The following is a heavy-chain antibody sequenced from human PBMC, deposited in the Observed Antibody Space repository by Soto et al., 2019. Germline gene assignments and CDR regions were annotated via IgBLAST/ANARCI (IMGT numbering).Heavy chain of an antibody. V-gene: IGHV3-11*01. D-gene: IGHD2-15*01. CDR2: ISGNGFTI. CDR3: ARRSGSCGYYGVDF. CDR1: GFSFSDYY. Sequence: QVQVVESGGGLVKPGGSLRLSCTASGFSFSDYYMSWIRQAPGKGLEWISYISGNGFTIYYGDSVKGRFNIYRDNANNSLFLQLNSLRVEDTAVYYCARRSGSCGYYGVDFWGQGTLVTVSS. J-gene: IGHJ4*02.